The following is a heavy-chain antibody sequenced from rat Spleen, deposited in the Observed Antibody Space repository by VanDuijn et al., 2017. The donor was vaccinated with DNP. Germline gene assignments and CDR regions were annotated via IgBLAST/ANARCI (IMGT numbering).Heavy chain of an antibody. CDR1: GFTFSNYD. CDR3: ATNSRVLDY. J-gene: IGHJ2*01. Sequence: EVQLVESGGGLVQPGRSLQLSCAASGFTFSNYDMAWVRQAPTKGLEWVASISASGGSTYYPDSVKGRFTISRDNAKNTLYLQMNSLRSEDTATYYCATNSRVLDYWGQGVMVTVSS. D-gene: IGHD1-11*01. V-gene: IGHV5S13*01. CDR2: ISASGGST.